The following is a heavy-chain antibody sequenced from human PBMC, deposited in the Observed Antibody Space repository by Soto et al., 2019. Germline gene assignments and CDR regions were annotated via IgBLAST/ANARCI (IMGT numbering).Heavy chain of an antibody. D-gene: IGHD3-3*01. J-gene: IGHJ4*02. Sequence: PSETLSLTCTVSGGSVSSGSYYWSWIRQPPGKGLEWIGYIYYSGSTNYNPSLKSRVTISVDTSKNQFSPKLSSVTAADTAVYYCARSPRNFWSGYRNSYYFDYWGQGTLVTVS. CDR3: ARSPRNFWSGYRNSYYFDY. V-gene: IGHV4-61*01. CDR2: IYYSGST. CDR1: GGSVSSGSYY.